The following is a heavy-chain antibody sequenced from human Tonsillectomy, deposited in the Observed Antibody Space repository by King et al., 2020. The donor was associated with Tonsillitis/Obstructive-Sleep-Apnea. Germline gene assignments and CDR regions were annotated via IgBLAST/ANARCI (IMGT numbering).Heavy chain of an antibody. Sequence: VQLVESGGGLVQPGGSLRLSCAASGFTFSNYAMSWVRQAPGKGLEWVSTITDSGGSTYYADSVKGRFTISRENSKITLYLQMNSLRAEDTAIYYFMSGGWGTRFDYWGQGTLVTVSS. J-gene: IGHJ4*02. V-gene: IGHV3-23*04. CDR3: MSGGWGTRFDY. CDR2: ITDSGGST. CDR1: GFTFSNYA. D-gene: IGHD3-16*01.